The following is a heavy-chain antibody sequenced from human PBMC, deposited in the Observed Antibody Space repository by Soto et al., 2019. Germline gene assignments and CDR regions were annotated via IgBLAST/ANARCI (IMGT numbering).Heavy chain of an antibody. D-gene: IGHD3-3*01. CDR2: IIPIFGTA. CDR1: GGTFSSYA. J-gene: IGHJ6*02. CDR3: ARSMITIFGVVSFNYYYYYGMDV. V-gene: IGHV1-69*13. Sequence: GASVKVSCKASGGTFSSYAISWVRQAPGQGLEWMGGIIPIFGTANYAQKFQGRVTITADESTSTAYMELSSLRSEDTAAYYCARSMITIFGVVSFNYYYYYGMDVWGQGTTVTVSS.